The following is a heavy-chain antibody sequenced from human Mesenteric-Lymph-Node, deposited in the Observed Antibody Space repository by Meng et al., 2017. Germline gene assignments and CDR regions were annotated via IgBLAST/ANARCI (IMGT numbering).Heavy chain of an antibody. CDR1: GFTFSSYW. Sequence: GGSLRLSCAASGFTFSSYWMSWVRQAPGKGLEWVANIKQDGSEKYYVDSVKGRFTISRDNSKNTLYLQMNSLRAEDTAVYYCARDLYSSSSLTYYYYGMDVWGQGTTVTVSS. CDR3: ARDLYSSSSLTYYYYGMDV. D-gene: IGHD6-6*01. V-gene: IGHV3-7*01. J-gene: IGHJ6*02. CDR2: IKQDGSEK.